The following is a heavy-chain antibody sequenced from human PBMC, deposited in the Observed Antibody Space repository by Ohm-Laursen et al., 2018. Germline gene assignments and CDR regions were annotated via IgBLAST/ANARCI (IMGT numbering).Heavy chain of an antibody. D-gene: IGHD1-26*01. V-gene: IGHV1-58*02. Sequence: ASVKVFCKASGFTFTTSTMQWVRQARGRRLEWIGWIVVGSGSTNYAQRFEERVTITRDTPTSTAYMELSSLRSEDTAVYYCAADRGSGSYLFDYWGQGTLVTVSS. CDR2: IVVGSGST. CDR3: AADRGSGSYLFDY. J-gene: IGHJ4*02. CDR1: GFTFTTST.